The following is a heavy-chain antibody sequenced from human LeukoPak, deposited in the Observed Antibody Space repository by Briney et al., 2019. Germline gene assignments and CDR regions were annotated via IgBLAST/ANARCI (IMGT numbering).Heavy chain of an antibody. J-gene: IGHJ4*02. V-gene: IGHV4-34*01. CDR1: GGSFSGYY. Sequence: PSETLSLTCAVYGGSFSGYYWNWIRQPPGKGLEWIGEINHSRSANYNPSLKSRVTMSVDTSRNQFSLNLTSVTAADTAVYYCARRRSSGSYYFDFWGQGTLVTVSS. CDR3: ARRRSSGSYYFDF. D-gene: IGHD3-22*01. CDR2: INHSRSA.